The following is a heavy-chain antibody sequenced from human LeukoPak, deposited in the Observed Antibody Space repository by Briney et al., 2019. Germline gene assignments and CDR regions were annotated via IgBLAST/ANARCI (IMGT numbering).Heavy chain of an antibody. D-gene: IGHD7-27*01. V-gene: IGHV3-30*03. J-gene: IGHJ4*02. CDR1: GFSFSNHG. CDR2: IASDGGAK. CDR3: AREATWGQLHFDH. Sequence: PGTSLRLSCVASGFSFSNHGMHWVRQAPGKGLEWVSVIASDGGAKFYADSVKGRFTLSRDNPKNMFFLQMNLLTVEDTAIYYWAREATWGQLHFDHWGQGTPVTVSS.